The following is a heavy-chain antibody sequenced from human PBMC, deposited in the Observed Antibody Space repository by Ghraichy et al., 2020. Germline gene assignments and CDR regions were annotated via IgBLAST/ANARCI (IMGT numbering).Heavy chain of an antibody. D-gene: IGHD2-21*02. CDR3: ARDGDWSYDY. Sequence: GGSLRLSCAASGFTFSSYWMTWVRQAPGKGLEWVGNIKQDGSEKYYVDSVKGRFTISRDNANNSLFLRINSLRAEDTAVYYCARDGDWSYDYWGQGTLVTVSS. CDR1: GFTFSSYW. V-gene: IGHV3-7*03. CDR2: IKQDGSEK. J-gene: IGHJ4*02.